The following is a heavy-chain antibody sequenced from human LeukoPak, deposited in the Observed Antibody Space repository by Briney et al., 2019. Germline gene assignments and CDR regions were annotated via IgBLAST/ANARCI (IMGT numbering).Heavy chain of an antibody. V-gene: IGHV4-39*07. CDR3: ARMTAGGLHWGYLDY. CDR2: MYISGST. J-gene: IGHJ4*02. CDR1: GGSISSSGSY. Sequence: KASETLSLTCTVSGGSISSSGSYWGWIRQPPGKGLEWIGHMYISGSTNYNPSLKSRVTMSLDTSKSQFSLRLTSVTAADTAVYYCARMTAGGLHWGYLDYWGQGTLVAVSS. D-gene: IGHD7-27*01.